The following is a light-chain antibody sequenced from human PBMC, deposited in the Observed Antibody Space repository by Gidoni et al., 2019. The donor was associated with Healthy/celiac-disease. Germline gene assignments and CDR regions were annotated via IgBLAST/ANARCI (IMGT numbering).Light chain of an antibody. CDR3: QQSYSTPWT. CDR2: AAS. V-gene: IGKV1-39*01. CDR1: QSISSY. Sequence: DIQMTQSPSSLSASVGDRVTITCQASQSISSYLNWYQQKPGKAPKLLIYAASSLQSGVPSRFSGSGSGTDFTLTISSLQPEDFATYYCQQSYSTPWTFGQRTKVEIK. J-gene: IGKJ1*01.